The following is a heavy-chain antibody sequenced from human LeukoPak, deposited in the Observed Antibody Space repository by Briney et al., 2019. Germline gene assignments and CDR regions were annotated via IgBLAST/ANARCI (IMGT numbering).Heavy chain of an antibody. CDR1: GYSISSVYY. J-gene: IGHJ3*02. D-gene: IGHD3-22*01. Sequence: PSETLSLTCTVSGYSISSVYYWGWIRQPPGKGLGWIGSIYHSGSTYYTPSLKSRVTISVDTSKNQFSLKLSSVTAADTAVYYCARGSSGYYGIDIWGQGTMVTVSS. CDR2: IYHSGST. V-gene: IGHV4-38-2*02. CDR3: ARGSSGYYGIDI.